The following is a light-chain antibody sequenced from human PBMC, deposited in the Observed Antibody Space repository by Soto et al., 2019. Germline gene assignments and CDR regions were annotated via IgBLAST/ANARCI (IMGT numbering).Light chain of an antibody. Sequence: EIVLTQSPDTLSLSPGERATLSCRASQSVRSSSFAWYQQKPGQAPRLLIYAASTRAPGIPDRFSGSGSGTDFTLTISRLEAEDLAVYYCQQYQFGTSQAFGQGTKVEIK. CDR1: QSVRSSS. CDR3: QQYQFGTSQA. J-gene: IGKJ1*01. CDR2: AAS. V-gene: IGKV3-20*01.